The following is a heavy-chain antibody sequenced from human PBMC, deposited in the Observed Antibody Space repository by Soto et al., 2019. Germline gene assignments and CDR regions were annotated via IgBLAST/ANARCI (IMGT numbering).Heavy chain of an antibody. CDR1: GGSIGRRSNY. CDR3: ATIDYGRFDY. D-gene: IGHD4-17*01. Sequence: QLQLQESGPGLVKPSETLSLTCTVSGGSIGRRSNYWAWIRQPPGKGLEWIGSISYSGNTYYNAPLMSRVTISVDMSRDQFSLKLSSVTAADTAVYYCATIDYGRFDYWGQGTLVTVSS. CDR2: ISYSGNT. V-gene: IGHV4-39*01. J-gene: IGHJ4*02.